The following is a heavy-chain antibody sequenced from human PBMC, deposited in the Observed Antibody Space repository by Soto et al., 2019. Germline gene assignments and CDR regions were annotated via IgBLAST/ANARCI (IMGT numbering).Heavy chain of an antibody. CDR1: GFTFSSSW. CDR3: ARSIYSYGYYYYYYMDV. D-gene: IGHD5-18*01. Sequence: VQLVESGGGLVQPGGSLRLSCAASGFTFSSSWMSWVRQAPGQGLEWVANIKQDGSEKYYVDSVKGRFTISRDNAKNSLYLQMNSLRAEDTAVYYCARSIYSYGYYYYYYMDVWGKGTTVTVSS. J-gene: IGHJ6*03. V-gene: IGHV3-7*01. CDR2: IKQDGSEK.